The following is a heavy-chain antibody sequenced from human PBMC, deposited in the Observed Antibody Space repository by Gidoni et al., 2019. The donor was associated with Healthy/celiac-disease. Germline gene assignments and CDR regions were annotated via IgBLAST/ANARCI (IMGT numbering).Heavy chain of an antibody. Sequence: EVQLVESGGGLVQPGGSLRLSCASSGFTFSSYWMHWVRQAPGKGLVWVSRINRNGSSTSYADSVKGRFTISRDNAKNTLYLQMNSLRAEDTAVYYCARGEQWLVLDYFDYWGQGTLVTVSS. CDR1: GFTFSSYW. D-gene: IGHD6-19*01. CDR2: INRNGSST. CDR3: ARGEQWLVLDYFDY. V-gene: IGHV3-74*01. J-gene: IGHJ4*02.